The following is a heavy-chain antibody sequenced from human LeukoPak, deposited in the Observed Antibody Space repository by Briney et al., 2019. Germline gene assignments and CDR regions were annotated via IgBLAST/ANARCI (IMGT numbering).Heavy chain of an antibody. CDR1: GFTFSSYG. CDR2: ISYDGSNK. Sequence: PGRSLRLSCAASGFTFSSYGMHWVRQAPGKGLEWVAVISYDGSNKYYADSVKGRFTISRDNSKNTLYLQMNSLRAEDTAVYYCAKDQGSSWPYYFDYWGQGTLVTVSS. J-gene: IGHJ4*02. V-gene: IGHV3-30*18. D-gene: IGHD6-13*01. CDR3: AKDQGSSWPYYFDY.